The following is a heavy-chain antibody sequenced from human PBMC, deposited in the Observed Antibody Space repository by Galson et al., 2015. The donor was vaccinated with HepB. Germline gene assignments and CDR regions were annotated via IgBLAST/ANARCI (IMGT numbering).Heavy chain of an antibody. CDR1: VASISSGGYY. D-gene: IGHD3-22*01. Sequence: TLSLTCTVSVASISSGGYYWSWIRQHPGKGLEWIGYIYYSGSTYYNPSLKSRVTISVDTCKNQFSLKLSSVTAADTAVYYCARDYHDSSGPNWFDPWGQGTLVTVSS. V-gene: IGHV4-31*03. CDR2: IYYSGST. CDR3: ARDYHDSSGPNWFDP. J-gene: IGHJ5*02.